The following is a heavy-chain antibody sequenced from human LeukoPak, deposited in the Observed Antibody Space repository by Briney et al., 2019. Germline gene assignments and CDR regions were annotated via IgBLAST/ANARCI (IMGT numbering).Heavy chain of an antibody. CDR1: GDSISDKYW. V-gene: IGHV4-4*02. CDR3: GRHANGDSSAAFDL. D-gene: IGHD2-8*01. J-gene: IGHJ3*01. Sequence: SETLSLTCAVSGDSISDKYWWRWVRQFPDKGLEWIGEVYRSGGTSYNPSLKSRVTVSIDYSKNQFSLNLRSVTAADTAVYYCGRHANGDSSAAFDLWDQGTMVFVSS. CDR2: VYRSGGT.